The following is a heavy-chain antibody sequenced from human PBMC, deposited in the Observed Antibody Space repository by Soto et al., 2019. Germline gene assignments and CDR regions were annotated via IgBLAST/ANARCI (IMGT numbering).Heavy chain of an antibody. J-gene: IGHJ5*02. D-gene: IGHD3-22*01. CDR3: ARGHNSGYGDWFDP. CDR2: ISAYNANT. Sequence: QVQLVQSGAEVKKPGASVQVSCKASGYTFTSYGVSWVRQAPGLGLEWLGWISAYNANTHYAQKFQDRVTMTTDTSTNTAYMELRSLRSADTAVYYCARGHNSGYGDWFDPWGQGTLVTVSS. CDR1: GYTFTSYG. V-gene: IGHV1-18*04.